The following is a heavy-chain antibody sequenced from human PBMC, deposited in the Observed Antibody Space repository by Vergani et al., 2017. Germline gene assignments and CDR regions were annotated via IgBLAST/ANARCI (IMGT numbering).Heavy chain of an antibody. J-gene: IGHJ4*02. Sequence: QVQLVESGGGVVQPGRSLRLSCAASGFTFSTYGMHWVRQAPGKGLEWVAVIWYGGSNKYYADSVKGRLTISRDNPKNTLYLQMNSLRAEDTAVYYCARDVHSSSLDYWGQGTLVTVSS. CDR2: IWYGGSNK. V-gene: IGHV3-33*01. CDR1: GFTFSTYG. CDR3: ARDVHSSSLDY. D-gene: IGHD2-2*01.